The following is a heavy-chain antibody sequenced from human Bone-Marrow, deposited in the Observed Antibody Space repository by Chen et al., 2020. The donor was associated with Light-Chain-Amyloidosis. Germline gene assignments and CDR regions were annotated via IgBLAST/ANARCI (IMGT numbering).Heavy chain of an antibody. Sequence: QVQLAESGGGVVRPGGSLSLSCGASKFTFNSYAMHWVRQAPGKGLDWVALISSVGNEKYSPDSLKGRITISRDNSKNTVSLRMNNLGPGDTAVYYCARAEYCSAGNCFLLESWGQGTLVTVSS. CDR2: ISSVGNEK. CDR1: KFTFNSYA. CDR3: ARAEYCSAGNCFLLES. J-gene: IGHJ4*02. D-gene: IGHD2-15*01. V-gene: IGHV3-30-3*01.